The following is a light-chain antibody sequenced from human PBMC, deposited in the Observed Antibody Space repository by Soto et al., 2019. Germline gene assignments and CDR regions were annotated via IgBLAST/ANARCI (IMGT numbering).Light chain of an antibody. J-gene: IGLJ1*01. CDR3: SSYTSSSTLGV. V-gene: IGLV2-14*01. CDR2: EVS. Sequence: QSVLTQPSSVSGSPGQSITISCTGTSSDVGGYNYVSWYQQHPGKAPKLMIYEVSNRPSGDSNRFSGSKSGNTASLTISGLQAEDEADYYCSSYTSSSTLGVFGTGTKVTVL. CDR1: SSDVGGYNY.